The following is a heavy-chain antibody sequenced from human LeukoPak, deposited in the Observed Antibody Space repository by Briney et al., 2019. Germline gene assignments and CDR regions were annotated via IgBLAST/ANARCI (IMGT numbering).Heavy chain of an antibody. CDR1: GYTFTGYY. CDR2: NNTNSGCT. V-gene: IGHV1-2*06. J-gene: IGHJ4*02. Sequence: GASVKVSCKASGYTFTGYYMHWVRQAPGQGLEWMGRNNTNSGCTNYSQKFQDRVTTTRDTSISTAYMELSRLRSDDTAVYFCASSEAVAVFDYWGQGTLVTVSS. D-gene: IGHD6-19*01. CDR3: ASSEAVAVFDY.